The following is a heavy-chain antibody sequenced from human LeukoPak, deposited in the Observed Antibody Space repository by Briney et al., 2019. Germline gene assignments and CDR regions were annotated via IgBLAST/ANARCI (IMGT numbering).Heavy chain of an antibody. V-gene: IGHV4-31*03. CDR1: GGSISSGGYY. CDR2: IYYSGST. D-gene: IGHD5-18*01. J-gene: IGHJ4*02. CDR3: ARVGRYSYGYDY. Sequence: SETLSLTCTVSGGSISSGGYYWSWIRQHPGKGPEWIGYIYYSGSTYYNPSLKSRVTISVDTSKNQFSLKLSSVTAADTAVYYCARVGRYSYGYDYWGQGTLVTVSS.